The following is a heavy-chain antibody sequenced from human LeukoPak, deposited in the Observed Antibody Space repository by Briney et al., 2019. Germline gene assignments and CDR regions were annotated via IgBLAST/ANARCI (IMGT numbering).Heavy chain of an antibody. V-gene: IGHV4-34*01. D-gene: IGHD3-3*01. J-gene: IGHJ3*02. Sequence: SETLSLTCAVYGGSFSGYYRSWIRQPPGKGLEWIGEINHSGSTNYNPSLKSRVTISVDTSKNQFSLKLSSVTAADTAVYYCARPLRMAPILRFLGWTPGARDAFDIWGQGTMVTVSS. CDR1: GGSFSGYY. CDR2: INHSGST. CDR3: ARPLRMAPILRFLGWTPGARDAFDI.